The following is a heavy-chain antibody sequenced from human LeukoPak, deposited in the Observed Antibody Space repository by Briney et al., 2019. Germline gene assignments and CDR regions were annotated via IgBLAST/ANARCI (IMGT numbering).Heavy chain of an antibody. J-gene: IGHJ4*02. Sequence: RAGGSLRLSCAASGFTFSNYSMNWVRQAPGKGLEWVSGINWNGGSTGYADSVKGRFTISRDNAKNSLYLQMNSLRAEDTALYYCARVVLLWFGEYDYWGQGTLVTVSS. CDR1: GFTFSNYS. V-gene: IGHV3-20*04. CDR3: ARVVLLWFGEYDY. CDR2: INWNGGST. D-gene: IGHD3-10*01.